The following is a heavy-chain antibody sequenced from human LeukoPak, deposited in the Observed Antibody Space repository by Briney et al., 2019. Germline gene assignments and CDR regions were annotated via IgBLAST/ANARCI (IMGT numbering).Heavy chain of an antibody. Sequence: SETLSLTCTVSGGSISSGDYYWSWIRQPPGKGLEWIGYIYYSGSTYYNPSLKSRVTISVDTSKNQFSLELSSVTAADTAVYYCARVGIGWFDPWGQGTLVTVSS. CDR3: ARVGIGWFDP. CDR1: GGSISSGDYY. V-gene: IGHV4-30-4*08. J-gene: IGHJ5*02. CDR2: IYYSGST.